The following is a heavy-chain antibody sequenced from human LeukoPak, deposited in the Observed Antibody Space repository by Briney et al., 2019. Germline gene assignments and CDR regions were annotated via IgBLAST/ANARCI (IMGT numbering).Heavy chain of an antibody. D-gene: IGHD6-6*01. CDR3: AREYSSSTFPFSYYMDV. Sequence: SVKVSCKASGGTFSSYAISWVRQAPGQGLEWMGRIIPIFGTANYAQKFQGRVTITTDESTSTAYMELSSLRSEDTAVYYCAREYSSSTFPFSYYMDVWGKGTTVTVSS. CDR1: GGTFSSYA. CDR2: IIPIFGTA. V-gene: IGHV1-69*05. J-gene: IGHJ6*03.